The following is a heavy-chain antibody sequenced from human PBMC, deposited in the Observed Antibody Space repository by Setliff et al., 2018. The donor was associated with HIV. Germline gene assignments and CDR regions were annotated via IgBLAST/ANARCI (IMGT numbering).Heavy chain of an antibody. J-gene: IGHJ4*02. CDR3: AKHSTNYYSAPFDY. Sequence: PGGSLRLSCAASGFTFSSYSMNWVRQAPGKGLEWVSSISSSSSYIYYADSVKGRFTISRDNAKNSLYLQMNNLRVEDTAVYYCAKHSTNYYSAPFDYWGQGTLVTVSS. D-gene: IGHD2-2*01. CDR1: GFTFSSYS. CDR2: ISSSSSYI. V-gene: IGHV3-21*04.